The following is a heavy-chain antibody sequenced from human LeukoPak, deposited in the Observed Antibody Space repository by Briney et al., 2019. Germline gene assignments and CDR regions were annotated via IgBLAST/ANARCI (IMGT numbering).Heavy chain of an antibody. CDR3: AGMYSSGWGIDY. D-gene: IGHD6-19*01. Sequence: PGGSLRLSCAASGFTVSSYYMSWVRQAPGKGLEWVSVIYNGGDTYYADSVKGRFTISRDNSKNTLYLQMNSLRAEDTAVYYCAGMYSSGWGIDYWGQGTLVTVSS. CDR1: GFTVSSYY. V-gene: IGHV3-53*01. J-gene: IGHJ4*02. CDR2: IYNGGDT.